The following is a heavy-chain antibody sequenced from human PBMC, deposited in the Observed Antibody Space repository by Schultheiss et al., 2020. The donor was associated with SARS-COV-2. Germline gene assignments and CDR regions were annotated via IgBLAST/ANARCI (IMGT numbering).Heavy chain of an antibody. J-gene: IGHJ6*02. CDR1: KFTFSSYA. V-gene: IGHV3-30*18. CDR2: ISYDGSNK. CDR3: AKDSSGVCHSCLYYYGMDV. Sequence: GGSLRLSCAASKFTFSSYAMNWVRQAPGKGLEWVAVISYDGSNKYYADSVKGRFTISRDNSKNTLYLQMNSLRAEDTAVYYCAKDSSGVCHSCLYYYGMDVWGQGTTVTVSS. D-gene: IGHD2-8*01.